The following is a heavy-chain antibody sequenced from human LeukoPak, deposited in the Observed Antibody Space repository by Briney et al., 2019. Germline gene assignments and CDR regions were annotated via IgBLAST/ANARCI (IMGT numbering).Heavy chain of an antibody. V-gene: IGHV3-30*04. Sequence: GGSLRLSCAASGFTFRSYAMHWVRQAPGKGLEWVALISYDGSNIYYADSVKGRITISRDNSKNTLYVQMNSLRADDTAVYYCARGAYSSGWTTFDYWGQGTLVTVPS. CDR3: ARGAYSSGWTTFDY. CDR2: ISYDGSNI. CDR1: GFTFRSYA. J-gene: IGHJ4*02. D-gene: IGHD6-19*01.